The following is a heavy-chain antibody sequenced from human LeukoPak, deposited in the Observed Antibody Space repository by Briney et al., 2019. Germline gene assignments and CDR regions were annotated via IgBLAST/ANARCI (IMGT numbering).Heavy chain of an antibody. D-gene: IGHD2-21*01. V-gene: IGHV3-15*01. CDR3: VTDLVIKGYFDY. CDR2: IRRKTDGETT. J-gene: IGHJ4*02. CDR1: GFTFSNVW. Sequence: GGSLRLSCVASGFTFSNVWMSWVRQVPGKGLEWVGRIRRKTDGETTDHAAPVKGRFTISRDDSKNTLYLQMNSLKTEDTAVYYCVTDLVIKGYFDYWGQGALVTVSS.